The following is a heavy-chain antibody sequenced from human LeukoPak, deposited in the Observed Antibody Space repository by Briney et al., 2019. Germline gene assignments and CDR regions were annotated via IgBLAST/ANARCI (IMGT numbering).Heavy chain of an antibody. D-gene: IGHD4-11*01. CDR2: IYYTGGT. CDR3: ARVNAVYRGSLDY. Sequence: SETLSLTCTVSGGSINNYYWNWIRQSPGKGLEWMGSIYYTGGTNNNPSLKGRVTLSVDTSKNQFSLKLTSVTASDTAVYYCARVNAVYRGSLDYWGQGTLVTVSS. J-gene: IGHJ4*02. V-gene: IGHV4-59*12. CDR1: GGSINNYY.